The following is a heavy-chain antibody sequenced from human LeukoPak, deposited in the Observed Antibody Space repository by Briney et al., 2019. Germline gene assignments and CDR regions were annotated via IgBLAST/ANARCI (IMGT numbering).Heavy chain of an antibody. CDR3: ASSITIFGVVVPGSYMDV. CDR1: GGTFSSYA. Sequence: AVKVACKDSGGTFSSYAISWVRQAPGQGLEWMGGIIHIFGTANYAQKFQGRVTITTDESTSTAYMELSSLRSEDTAVYYCASSITIFGVVVPGSYMDVWGKGTTVTVSS. V-gene: IGHV1-69*05. D-gene: IGHD3-3*01. J-gene: IGHJ6*03. CDR2: IIHIFGTA.